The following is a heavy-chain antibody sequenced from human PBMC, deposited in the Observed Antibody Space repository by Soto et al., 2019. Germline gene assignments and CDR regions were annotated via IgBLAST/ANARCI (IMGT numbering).Heavy chain of an antibody. J-gene: IGHJ5*02. D-gene: IGHD3-10*01. CDR2: ITNGDST. CDR1: GFTFSNYA. V-gene: IGHV3-23*01. Sequence: EVQLLESGGGLVQPGGSLRLSCAASGFTFSNYALSWVRQAPGKGLEWVSSITNGDSTYYADSVKGRFTISRDNSKNTLYLQMNSLRAEDTATYYCAKGRGGFDPWGQGTLVTVSS. CDR3: AKGRGGFDP.